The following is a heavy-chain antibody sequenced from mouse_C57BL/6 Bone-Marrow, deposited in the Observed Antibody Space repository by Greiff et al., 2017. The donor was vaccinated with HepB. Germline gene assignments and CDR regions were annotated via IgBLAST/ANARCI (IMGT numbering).Heavy chain of an antibody. Sequence: VQLQQSGAELVKPGASVKLSCTASGFNIKDYYMHWVKQRTEQGLEWIGRIDPEDGETKYAPKFPGKATITADTSSNTAYLQLSSLTSEDTAVYYCARGANWDFDYWGQGTTLTVSS. CDR3: ARGANWDFDY. CDR2: IDPEDGET. CDR1: GFNIKDYY. V-gene: IGHV14-2*01. D-gene: IGHD4-1*01. J-gene: IGHJ2*01.